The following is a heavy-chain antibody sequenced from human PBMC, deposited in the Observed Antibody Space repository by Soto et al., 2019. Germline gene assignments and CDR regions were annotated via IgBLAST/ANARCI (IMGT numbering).Heavy chain of an antibody. J-gene: IGHJ6*02. Sequence: QVQLVQSGAEVKKPGASVKVSCKASGYTFTSYGISWVRQAPGQGLEWMGWISAYNGNTNYAQKLQGRVTMTTDTSTSTAYRELRSLRSDDTAVYYCARDGDSGGYFYYSGMDVWGQGPTVTVSS. D-gene: IGHD3-22*01. CDR3: ARDGDSGGYFYYSGMDV. CDR1: GYTFTSYG. CDR2: ISAYNGNT. V-gene: IGHV1-18*04.